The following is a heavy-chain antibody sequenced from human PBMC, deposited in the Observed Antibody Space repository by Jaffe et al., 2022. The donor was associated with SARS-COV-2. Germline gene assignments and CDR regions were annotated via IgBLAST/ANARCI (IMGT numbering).Heavy chain of an antibody. Sequence: QVQLQQWGAGLLKPSETLSLTCAVYGGSFSGYYWSWIRQPPGKGLEWIGEINHSGSTNYNPSLKSRVTISVDTSKNQFSLKLSSVTAADTAVYYCARTRPHFKGQYSYGLKAGFDYWGQGTLVTVSS. CDR1: GGSFSGYY. D-gene: IGHD5-18*01. CDR3: ARTRPHFKGQYSYGLKAGFDY. CDR2: INHSGST. J-gene: IGHJ4*02. V-gene: IGHV4-34*01.